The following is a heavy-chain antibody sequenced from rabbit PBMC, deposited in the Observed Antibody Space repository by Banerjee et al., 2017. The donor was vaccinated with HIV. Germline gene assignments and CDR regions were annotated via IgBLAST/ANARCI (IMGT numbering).Heavy chain of an antibody. Sequence: QSVEESGGDLVKPGASLTLTCTASGFSFSSSYWICWVRQAPGKGLEWIGCISTGDAYTLYASWVNGRFTISSDNAQSTVDLQMNSLTAADTATYFCARDAGYAGYGYAYNLWGQGTLVTVS. V-gene: IGHV1S40*01. CDR3: ARDAGYAGYGYAYNL. D-gene: IGHD6-1*01. CDR1: GFSFSSSYW. CDR2: ISTGDAYT. J-gene: IGHJ4*01.